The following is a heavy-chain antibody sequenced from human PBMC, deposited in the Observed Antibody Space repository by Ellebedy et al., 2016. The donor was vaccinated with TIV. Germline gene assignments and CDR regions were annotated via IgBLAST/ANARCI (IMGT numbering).Heavy chain of an antibody. V-gene: IGHV3-7*03. J-gene: IGHJ4*02. CDR3: ARSPYTGYSDLGFDY. CDR1: GFTFSSYW. Sequence: GESLKISCAASGFTFSSYWMSWVRLAPGKGLEWVANIKEDGSDTYYVDSVKGRFTISRDSAENSLYLQMNSMRAEDTAVYYCARSPYTGYSDLGFDYWGQGSLVTVSS. CDR2: IKEDGSDT. D-gene: IGHD2-2*02.